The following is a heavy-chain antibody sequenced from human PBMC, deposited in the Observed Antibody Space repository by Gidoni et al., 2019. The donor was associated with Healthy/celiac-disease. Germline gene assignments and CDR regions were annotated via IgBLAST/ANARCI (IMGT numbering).Heavy chain of an antibody. CDR2: ISWNSGSI. J-gene: IGHJ4*02. D-gene: IGHD5-12*01. V-gene: IGHV3-9*01. CDR1: GFTFDDYA. Sequence: EVQLVESGGGLVQPGRSLRLSCAASGFTFDDYAMHWVRQAPGKGLEWVSGISWNSGSIGYADSVKGRFTISRDNAKNSLYLQMNSLRAEDTALYYCAKDISHSGYAHLDYWGQGTLVTVSS. CDR3: AKDISHSGYAHLDY.